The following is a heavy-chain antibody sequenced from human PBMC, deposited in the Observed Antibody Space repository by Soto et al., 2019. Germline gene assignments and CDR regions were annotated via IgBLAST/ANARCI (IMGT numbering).Heavy chain of an antibody. V-gene: IGHV4-59*01. CDR1: GGSISIYY. CDR3: ARCSGGSCYLSAFDI. CDR2: IYYSGST. D-gene: IGHD2-15*01. J-gene: IGHJ3*02. Sequence: SDTLSLTCTVSGGSISIYYWSWIRQPPGKGLEWIGYIYYSGSTNYNPSLKSRVTISVDTSKNQFSLKLSSVTTADTAVYYCARCSGGSCYLSAFDIWGQGTMVTV.